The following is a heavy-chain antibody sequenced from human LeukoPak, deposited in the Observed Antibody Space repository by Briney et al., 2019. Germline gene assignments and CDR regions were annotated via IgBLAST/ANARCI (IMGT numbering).Heavy chain of an antibody. Sequence: VRTGGSLRLSCAASGFTFSSYWMHWVRQAPGKGLVWVSRINSDGRSTSFADSVKGRFTISRDNAKNTLYLQMNSLRTEDTAVYYCARDQLYCTGGICYFDYWGQGTLVTVPS. CDR3: ARDQLYCTGGICYFDY. CDR2: INSDGRST. CDR1: GFTFSSYW. V-gene: IGHV3-74*01. D-gene: IGHD2-8*02. J-gene: IGHJ4*02.